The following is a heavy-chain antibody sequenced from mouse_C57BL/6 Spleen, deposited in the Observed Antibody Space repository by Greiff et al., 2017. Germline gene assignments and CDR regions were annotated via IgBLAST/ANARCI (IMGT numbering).Heavy chain of an antibody. V-gene: IGHV2-2*01. CDR2: IWSGGST. J-gene: IGHJ3*01. CDR1: GFSLTSYG. CDR3: ARNWGDYDGCAY. Sequence: VQLQQSGPGLVQPSQSLSITCTVSGFSLTSYGVHWVRQSPGKGLAWLGVIWSGGSTDYNAAFISRLSISKDNSKSQVFFKMNSLQADDTAIYYCARNWGDYDGCAYWGQGTLVTVSA. D-gene: IGHD2-4*01.